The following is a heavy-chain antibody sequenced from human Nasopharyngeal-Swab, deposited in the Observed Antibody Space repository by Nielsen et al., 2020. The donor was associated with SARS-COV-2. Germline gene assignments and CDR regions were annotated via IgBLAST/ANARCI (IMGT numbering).Heavy chain of an antibody. V-gene: IGHV3-7*03. CDR3: TRDASGWSQY. D-gene: IGHD6-19*01. Sequence: GESLKISCAASGFSMSQFWMGWVRQAPGKGLEWVININEDGGEKYSVDSVKGRFTISRDNAKNSLYLQMDSLRADDTAVYHCTRDASGWSQYWGQGTLVTVSS. CDR2: INEDGGEK. CDR1: GFSMSQFW. J-gene: IGHJ4*02.